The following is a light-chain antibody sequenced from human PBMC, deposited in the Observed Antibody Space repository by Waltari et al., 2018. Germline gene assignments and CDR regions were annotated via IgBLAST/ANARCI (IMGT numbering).Light chain of an antibody. CDR1: SNDVDYTS. CDR3: SSYTSSNTVV. Sequence: QSALTQPASVSGSPGQSITISCPGTSNDVDYTSVSWYQQQPGKAPKLMIYDLTKRPSGVSNRFSGSKSGNTASLTISGLQAEDEADYHCSSYTSSNTVVFGGGTKLTVL. V-gene: IGLV2-14*01. J-gene: IGLJ3*02. CDR2: DLT.